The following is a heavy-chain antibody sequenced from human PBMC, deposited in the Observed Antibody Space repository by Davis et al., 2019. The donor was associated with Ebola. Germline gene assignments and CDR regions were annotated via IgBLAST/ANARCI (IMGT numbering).Heavy chain of an antibody. J-gene: IGHJ4*02. V-gene: IGHV4-61*05. D-gene: IGHD3-22*01. CDR3: ARVTYYYDSSGSLYYFDY. CDR1: GGSISSSSYY. Sequence: MPSETLSLTCTVSGGSISSSSYYWGWIRQPPGKGLEWIGYIYYSGSTNYNPSLKSRVTISVDTSKNQFSLKLSSVTAADTAVYYCARVTYYYDSSGSLYYFDYWGQGTLVTVSS. CDR2: IYYSGST.